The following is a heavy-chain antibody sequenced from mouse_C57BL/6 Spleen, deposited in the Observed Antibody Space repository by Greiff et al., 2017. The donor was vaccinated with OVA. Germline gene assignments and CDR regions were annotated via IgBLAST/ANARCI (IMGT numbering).Heavy chain of an antibody. V-gene: IGHV1-26*01. CDR1: GYTFTDYY. J-gene: IGHJ2*01. D-gene: IGHD2-5*01. CDR3: ARYSNYGYFDY. Sequence: EVQLQQSGPELVKPGASVKISCKASGYTFTDYYMNWVKQSHGKSLEWIGDINPNNGGTSYNQKFKGKATLTVDKSSSTAYMELRSLTSEDSAVYYCARYSNYGYFDYWGQGTTLTVSS. CDR2: INPNNGGT.